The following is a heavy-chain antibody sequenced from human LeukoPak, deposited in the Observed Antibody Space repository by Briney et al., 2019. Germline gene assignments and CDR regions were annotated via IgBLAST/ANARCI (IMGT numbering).Heavy chain of an antibody. CDR1: GFTFSSYW. CDR3: ARVVVPAATRTPLFDY. CDR2: IKQDGSEK. V-gene: IGHV3-7*04. Sequence: GGSLRLSCAASGFTFSSYWISWVRQAPGKGLGWVANIKQDGSEKYYVDSVKGRFTISRDNAKNSLYLQMNSLRAEDTAVYYCARVVVPAATRTPLFDYWGQGTLVTVSS. D-gene: IGHD2-2*01. J-gene: IGHJ4*02.